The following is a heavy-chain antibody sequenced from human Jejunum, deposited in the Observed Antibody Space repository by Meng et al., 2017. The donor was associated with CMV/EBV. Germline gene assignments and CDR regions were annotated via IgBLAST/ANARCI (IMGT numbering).Heavy chain of an antibody. CDR2: ISWNSGNV. J-gene: IGHJ4*02. Sequence: SCAASGFTFDDAGMLWARQGPGKGLGWVSGISWNSGNVRYADSVKGRFTISRDNAKNSLYLQMNSLRVDDTAVYYCATRGQAPANWGQGTLVTVSS. CDR3: ATRGQAPAN. V-gene: IGHV3-9*01. CDR1: GFTFDDAG.